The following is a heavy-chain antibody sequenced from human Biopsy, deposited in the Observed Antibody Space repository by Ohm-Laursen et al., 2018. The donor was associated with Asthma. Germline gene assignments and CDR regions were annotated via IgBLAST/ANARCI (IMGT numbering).Heavy chain of an antibody. CDR2: IYSGGTS. D-gene: IGHD3-3*02. CDR3: ARTFHFWSPYHAEHYQL. CDR1: GFAVSRDY. V-gene: IGHV3-53*01. Sequence: SLRLSCTASGFAVSRDYMFWVRQAPGKGLEWVSVIYSGGTSHTADSVRGRFTISRDYSKNMLYLQMHSLRAEDTAVYYCARTFHFWSPYHAEHYQLWGQGTLVTVSS. J-gene: IGHJ1*01.